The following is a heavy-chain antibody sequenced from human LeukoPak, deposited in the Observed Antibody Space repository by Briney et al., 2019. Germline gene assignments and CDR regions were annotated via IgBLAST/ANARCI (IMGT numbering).Heavy chain of an antibody. CDR3: ARGSIAAAASDYYYYYMDV. CDR1: GYSISSGYY. D-gene: IGHD6-13*01. Sequence: SETLSLTCTVSGYSISSGYYWGCIRPPPGNGLEWIGSIYHSGSTYYNPSLKSRVTISVDTSKNQFSLKLSSVTAADTAVYYCARGSIAAAASDYYYYYMDVWGKGTTVAVSS. V-gene: IGHV4-38-2*02. CDR2: IYHSGST. J-gene: IGHJ6*03.